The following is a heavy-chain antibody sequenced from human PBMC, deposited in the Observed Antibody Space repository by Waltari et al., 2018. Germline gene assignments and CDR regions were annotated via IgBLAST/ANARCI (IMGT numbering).Heavy chain of an antibody. J-gene: IGHJ4*02. D-gene: IGHD2-21*01. Sequence: EVQLVESGGGLVQPGGSLRLSCAASGFTFRTYAMNWVRQGPGKGLEWVSAISGSGSSTSYADSVKGRFTISRDNSKNTLYLQVNSLRAEDTAVYYCARGDGYNNRYDYWGQGTLVTVSS. CDR2: ISGSGSST. CDR3: ARGDGYNNRYDY. V-gene: IGHV3-23*04. CDR1: GFTFRTYA.